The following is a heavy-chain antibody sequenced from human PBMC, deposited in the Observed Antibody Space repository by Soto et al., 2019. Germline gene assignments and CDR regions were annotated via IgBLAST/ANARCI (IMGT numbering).Heavy chain of an antibody. CDR2: IKQDGSEI. J-gene: IGHJ3*02. CDR3: LITTSAFDI. V-gene: IGHV3-7*01. Sequence: EVQLVESGGGLVQPGGSLRLSCAASGFTLRDYWMSWVRQAPGKGLEWVANIKQDGSEIYYVDSVEGRFTISRDNAKNSLFLQRNSLRAEDTAVYYCLITTSAFDIWGQGTLVTVSS. D-gene: IGHD4-4*01. CDR1: GFTLRDYW.